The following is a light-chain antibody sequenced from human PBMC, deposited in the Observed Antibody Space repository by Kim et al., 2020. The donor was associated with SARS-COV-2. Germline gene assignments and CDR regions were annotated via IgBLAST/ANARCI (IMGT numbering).Light chain of an antibody. J-gene: IGKJ2*01. CDR2: DAS. Sequence: DVQMTQSPSSLSASVGDRVTITCQASQDISNSLSWYQQRPGKAPNVLIYDASNLQTGVPSRFNGSGSGTHFTFTIYSLQPEDIATYHCQQYDSLPYTFGQGTKLEI. CDR1: QDISNS. V-gene: IGKV1-33*01. CDR3: QQYDSLPYT.